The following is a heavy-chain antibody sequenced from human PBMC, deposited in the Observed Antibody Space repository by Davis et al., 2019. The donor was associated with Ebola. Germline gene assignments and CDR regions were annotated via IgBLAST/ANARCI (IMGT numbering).Heavy chain of an antibody. CDR3: ARGNFQAY. CDR2: IYYSGST. J-gene: IGHJ4*02. Sequence: SETLSLTCTVSGGSISSSSYYWGWIRQPPGKGLEWIGYIYYSGSTYYNPSLKSRVTISVDTSKNQFSLKLTSVTAADTAVYYCARGNFQAYWGQGTLVTVSS. CDR1: GGSISSSSYY. V-gene: IGHV4-39*07.